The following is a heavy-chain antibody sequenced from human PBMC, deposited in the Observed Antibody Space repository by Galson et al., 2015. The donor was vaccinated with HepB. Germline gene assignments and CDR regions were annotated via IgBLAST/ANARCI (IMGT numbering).Heavy chain of an antibody. CDR2: VSWNSRTI. Sequence: SLRLSCAASGFLFDDYAIHWVRQAPGKGLEWVAGVSWNSRTIVYADSVKGRFTISRDNAKNSVYLEMNSLSAEDTAAYYCAKDLFRDFWNGYYKVGMDVWGQGTTVTVSS. D-gene: IGHD3/OR15-3a*01. CDR3: AKDLFRDFWNGYYKVGMDV. J-gene: IGHJ6*02. CDR1: GFLFDDYA. V-gene: IGHV3-9*01.